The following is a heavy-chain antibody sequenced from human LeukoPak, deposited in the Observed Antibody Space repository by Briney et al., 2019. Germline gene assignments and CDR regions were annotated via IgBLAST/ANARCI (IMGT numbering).Heavy chain of an antibody. CDR3: AKVLDGYNYSYYFDY. J-gene: IGHJ4*02. CDR1: GFTFSSYA. Sequence: ETSLRLSCAASGFTFSSYAMHWVRQAPGKGLEWVAVISYDRSLKYYADSVRGRFTISSDNSKNTLYLQMNSLRVEDTAVYYCAKVLDGYNYSYYFDYWGQGTLVTVSS. V-gene: IGHV3-30*04. CDR2: ISYDRSLK. D-gene: IGHD5-24*01.